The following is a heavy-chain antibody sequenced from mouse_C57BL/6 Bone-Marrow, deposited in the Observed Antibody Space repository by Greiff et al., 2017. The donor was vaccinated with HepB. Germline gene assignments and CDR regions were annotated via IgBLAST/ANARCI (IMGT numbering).Heavy chain of an antibody. J-gene: IGHJ3*01. CDR2: IDPSDSYT. D-gene: IGHD2-5*01. CDR3: ARSYYSNYVGFAY. CDR1: GYTFTSYW. Sequence: VKLQQPGAELVMPGASVKLSCKASGYTFTSYWMHWVKQRPGQGLEWIGEIDPSDSYTNYNQKFKGKSTLTVDKSSSTAYMQLSSLTSEDSAVYYCARSYYSNYVGFAYWGQGTLVTVSA. V-gene: IGHV1-69*01.